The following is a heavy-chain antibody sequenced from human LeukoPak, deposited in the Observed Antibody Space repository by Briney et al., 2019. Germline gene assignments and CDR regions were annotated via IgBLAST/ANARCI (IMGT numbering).Heavy chain of an antibody. CDR1: GFIFSTYW. CDR3: VREGTTVALFDY. CDR2: IKQDGSET. Sequence: GGSLRLSCAASGFIFSTYWMTWVRQAPGKGLEWVANIKQDGSETYYVDPVKGRFTISRDNAKNSLYLQMHSLRAEDTAVYYCVREGTTVALFDYWGQVSLVTVSS. D-gene: IGHD6-19*01. J-gene: IGHJ4*02. V-gene: IGHV3-7*01.